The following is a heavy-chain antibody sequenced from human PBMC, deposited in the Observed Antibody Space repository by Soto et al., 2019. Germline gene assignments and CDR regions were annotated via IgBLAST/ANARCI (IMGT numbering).Heavy chain of an antibody. D-gene: IGHD3-10*01. V-gene: IGHV4-34*01. J-gene: IGHJ6*03. CDR1: GGSFSGYY. Sequence: SETLSLTCAVYGGSFSGYYWSWIRQPPGKGLEWIGEINHSGSTNYNPSLKSRVTISVDTSKNQFSLKLSSVTAADTAVYYCARQGNYYGSGSYYNVHYYYMDVWGKGTTVTVSS. CDR2: INHSGST. CDR3: ARQGNYYGSGSYYNVHYYYMDV.